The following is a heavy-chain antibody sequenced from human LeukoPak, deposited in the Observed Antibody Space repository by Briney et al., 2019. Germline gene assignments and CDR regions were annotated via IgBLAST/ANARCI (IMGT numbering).Heavy chain of an antibody. CDR3: ARDRGSSWTVDY. CDR2: IYTSGST. D-gene: IGHD6-13*01. Sequence: SETLSLTCTVSGGSISSGSYYWSWIRQPAGKGLEWIGRIYTSGSTNYNPSLKSRVTISVDTSKNQFSLKLSSVTAADTAVYYCARDRGSSWTVDYWGQGTLVTVSS. CDR1: GGSISSGSYY. V-gene: IGHV4-61*02. J-gene: IGHJ4*02.